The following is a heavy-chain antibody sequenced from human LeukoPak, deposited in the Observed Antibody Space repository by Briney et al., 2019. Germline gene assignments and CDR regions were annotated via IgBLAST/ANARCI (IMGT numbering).Heavy chain of an antibody. Sequence: PGGSLRLSCAPSVFTLSSFEMNWVREAPGRGLEWVSYISIRVSTIHYTDSVKGGFPISRENAKNSLYLQINSVRAENTRVYYWARDRSGYSGYDFFDYWGEGGLVTVCS. CDR3: ARDRSGYSGYDFFDY. V-gene: IGHV3-48*03. D-gene: IGHD5-12*01. J-gene: IGHJ4*02. CDR2: ISIRVSTI. CDR1: VFTLSSFE.